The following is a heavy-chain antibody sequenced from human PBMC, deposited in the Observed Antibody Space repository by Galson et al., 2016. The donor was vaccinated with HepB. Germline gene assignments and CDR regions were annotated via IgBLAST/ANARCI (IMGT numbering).Heavy chain of an antibody. Sequence: ETLSLTCIVSGGSGSSGSYYWSWIRQPPGKGLEWIGYIYNSGSTNCNPSLRGRVTISLGTSKNRFSLNLRLMIAADTAVYYCARVPGDNDFYYYGIDVWGQGTTVTVSS. CDR1: GGSGSSGSYY. CDR3: ARVPGDNDFYYYGIDV. V-gene: IGHV4-61*01. J-gene: IGHJ6*02. D-gene: IGHD4-17*01. CDR2: IYNSGST.